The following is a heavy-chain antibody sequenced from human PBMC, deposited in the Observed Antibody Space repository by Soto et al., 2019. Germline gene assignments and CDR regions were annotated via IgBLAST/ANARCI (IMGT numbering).Heavy chain of an antibody. Sequence: GEALKIPWMGSGYTFTSHLNGWVRQMPGKGLEWMGIIYPGESDTRYSPSFQGQVTISAEQPIGTAYLPGNSLKAWDTAMFYFVRVGLVASISLTTRCLDSWGPGTLVTVSS. CDR1: GYTFTSHL. CDR2: IYPGESDT. D-gene: IGHD3-3*02. CDR3: VRVGLVASISLTTRCLDS. J-gene: IGHJ4*02. V-gene: IGHV5-51*01.